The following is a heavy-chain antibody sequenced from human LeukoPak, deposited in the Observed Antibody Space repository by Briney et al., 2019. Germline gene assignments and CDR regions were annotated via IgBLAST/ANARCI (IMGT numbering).Heavy chain of an antibody. D-gene: IGHD3-22*01. CDR3: AKPPSDYDSSGYYYSLAFDI. CDR1: GFTFSSYA. CDR2: ISGSGGST. V-gene: IGHV3-23*01. Sequence: QPGGSLVLSCAASGFTFSSYAMSWVRQAPGKGLEGVSAISGSGGSTYYADSVKGRFTISRDNSKNTLYLQMNSLRAEDTAVYYCAKPPSDYDSSGYYYSLAFDIWGQGTMVTVSS. J-gene: IGHJ3*02.